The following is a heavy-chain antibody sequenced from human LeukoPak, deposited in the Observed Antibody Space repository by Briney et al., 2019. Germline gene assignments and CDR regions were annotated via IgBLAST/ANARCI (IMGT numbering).Heavy chain of an antibody. CDR1: GFTFSSYA. V-gene: IGHV3-30-3*01. CDR2: ISYDGSNK. CDR3: ARDLGISSGWYLDY. J-gene: IGHJ4*02. D-gene: IGHD6-19*01. Sequence: GGSLRLSCAASGFTFSSYAMHWVRQAPGKGLKWVAVISYDGSNKYYADSVKGRFTISRDNSKNTLYLQMNSLRAEDTAVYYCARDLGISSGWYLDYWGQGTLVTVSS.